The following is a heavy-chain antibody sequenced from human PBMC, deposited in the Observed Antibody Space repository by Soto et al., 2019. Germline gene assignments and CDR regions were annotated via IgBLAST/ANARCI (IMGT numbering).Heavy chain of an antibody. Sequence: QVQLQESGPGLVKPSQTLSLTCTVSGGSISSGDYYWSWIRQPPGKGLEWIGYIYYSGSTYYHPSHKSGVIISVDSSKNHFSLKLSSVTAADAAVYYGARGRGVNPRYCYGMDVWGQGTTVTVSS. CDR3: ARGRGVNPRYCYGMDV. V-gene: IGHV4-30-4*01. CDR2: IYYSGST. CDR1: GGSISSGDYY. J-gene: IGHJ6*02. D-gene: IGHD3-10*01.